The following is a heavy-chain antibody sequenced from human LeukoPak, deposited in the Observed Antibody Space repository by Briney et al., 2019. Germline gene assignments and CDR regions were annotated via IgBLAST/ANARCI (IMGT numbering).Heavy chain of an antibody. J-gene: IGHJ5*02. V-gene: IGHV4-59*01. CDR3: ARDKSGSYYWFDP. Sequence: SETLSLTCTVSGGSISSYYWSWIRQPPGKGVEWIGYIYYSGSTDYNPSLKSRVTISVDTSKNQFSLKLSSVTAADTAVYYCARDKSGSYYWFDPWGQGTLVTVSS. CDR1: GGSISSYY. CDR2: IYYSGST. D-gene: IGHD1-26*01.